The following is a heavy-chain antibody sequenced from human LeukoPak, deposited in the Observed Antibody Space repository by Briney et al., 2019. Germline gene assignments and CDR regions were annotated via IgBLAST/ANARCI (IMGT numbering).Heavy chain of an antibody. D-gene: IGHD4-17*01. V-gene: IGHV4-39*01. CDR3: ASLTTVYYYYGMDV. CDR2: IYYSGNT. CDR1: GGSISSSIYY. Sequence: PSETLSLTCTVSGGSISSSIYYWGWIRQPPGKGLEWIGSIYYSGNTYYNPSLMSRVTMSVDTSMNQFSLKLSSVTAADTAVYYCASLTTVYYYYGMDVWGQGTTITVSS. J-gene: IGHJ6*02.